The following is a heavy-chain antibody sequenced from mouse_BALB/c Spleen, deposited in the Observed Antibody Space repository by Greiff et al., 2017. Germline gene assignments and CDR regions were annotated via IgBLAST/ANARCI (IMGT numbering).Heavy chain of an antibody. CDR3: TKATGNYFDY. CDR1: GYSFTSYW. CDR2: IYPGNSDT. Sequence: EVKVVESGTVLARPGASVKMSCKASGYSFTSYWMHWVKQRPGQGLEWIGAIYPGNSDTSYNQKFKGKAKLTAVTSASTAYMELSSLTNEDSAVYYCTKATGNYFDYWGQGTTLTVSS. V-gene: IGHV1-5*01. J-gene: IGHJ2*01.